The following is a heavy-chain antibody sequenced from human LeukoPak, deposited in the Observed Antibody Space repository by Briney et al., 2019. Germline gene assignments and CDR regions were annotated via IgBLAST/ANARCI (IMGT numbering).Heavy chain of an antibody. D-gene: IGHD5-18*01. CDR2: MNPSGGGTT. CDR1: GYTFTNYY. CDR3: ARVEYSSGYSDY. V-gene: IGHV1-46*01. Sequence: VASVKVSCKTSGYTFTNYYMHWVRQAPGQGLEWMGIMNPSGGGTTSYAQMFQGRVTMTMDMSTSTFYMELSSLRSEDTAVYYCARVEYSSGYSDYWGQGSLVTVSS. J-gene: IGHJ4*02.